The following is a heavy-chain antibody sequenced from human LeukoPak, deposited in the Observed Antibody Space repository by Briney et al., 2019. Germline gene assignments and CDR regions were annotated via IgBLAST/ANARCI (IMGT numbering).Heavy chain of an antibody. Sequence: GESLKISCQGSGYSFASYWIAWVRQMPGKGLEWMGIIYPGDSDTRYSPSFQGQVTISADKSITAAYLRWSSLKASDTAMYYCARLGGLTGLNYSDYWGQGTLVTVSS. D-gene: IGHD3-10*01. V-gene: IGHV5-51*01. CDR2: IYPGDSDT. CDR3: ARLGGLTGLNYSDY. J-gene: IGHJ4*02. CDR1: GYSFASYW.